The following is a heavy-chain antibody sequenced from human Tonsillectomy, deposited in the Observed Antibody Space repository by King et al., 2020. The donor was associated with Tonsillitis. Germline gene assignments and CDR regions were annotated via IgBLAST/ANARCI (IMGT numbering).Heavy chain of an antibody. CDR1: GFSLSTTGVG. CDR2: IYWNDDK. D-gene: IGHD2-21*01. V-gene: IGHV2-5*01. Sequence: ITLKESGPTLVKPTQTLTLTCTFSGFSLSTTGVGVGWIRQPPGKALEWLALIYWNDDKRYSPSLKSRLTITKDTSKNQVVLTMTNMDPVDTATYFCAHRHSYPCGFLRFHPRGQGTLVPVSS. J-gene: IGHJ5*02. CDR3: AHRHSYPCGFLRFHP.